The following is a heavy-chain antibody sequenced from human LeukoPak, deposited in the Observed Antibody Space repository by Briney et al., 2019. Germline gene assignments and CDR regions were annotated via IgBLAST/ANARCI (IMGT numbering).Heavy chain of an antibody. V-gene: IGHV1-8*01. Sequence: ASVKGSCKASGYTFTSYDVNWVRQATGQGREWMGWMNPKSGNAGYAKKFQGRVIMTRDASTTIAYMELSSLTSEDTAVYYCARGKLTHGDYVAADYWGQGTLVTVSS. CDR1: GYTFTSYD. CDR2: MNPKSGNA. D-gene: IGHD4-17*01. CDR3: ARGKLTHGDYVAADY. J-gene: IGHJ4*02.